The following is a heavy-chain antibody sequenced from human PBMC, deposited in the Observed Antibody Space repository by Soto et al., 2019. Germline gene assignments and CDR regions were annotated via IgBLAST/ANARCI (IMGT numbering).Heavy chain of an antibody. V-gene: IGHV3-7*05. D-gene: IGHD3-3*01. CDR1: GFTLSSYW. Sequence: GGSLRLSCAASGFTLSSYWMSWVRQAPGKGLEWVANIKQDGSEKYNVDSVKGRFTISRDNAKNSLYLQMNSLRAEDTAVYYCARDLTDFWSGPPFSDAYYYGMDVWGQGTTVTVSS. CDR2: IKQDGSEK. J-gene: IGHJ6*02. CDR3: ARDLTDFWSGPPFSDAYYYGMDV.